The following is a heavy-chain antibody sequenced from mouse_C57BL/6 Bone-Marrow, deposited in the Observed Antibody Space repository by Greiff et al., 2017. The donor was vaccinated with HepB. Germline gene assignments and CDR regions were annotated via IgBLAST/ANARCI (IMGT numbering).Heavy chain of an antibody. D-gene: IGHD3-2*02. J-gene: IGHJ2*01. CDR3: ARRSSGYVDY. V-gene: IGHV1-76*01. CDR2: IYPGSGNT. Sequence: QVQLQQSGAELVRPGASVKLSCKASGYTFTDYYINWVKQRPGQGLEWIARIYPGSGNTYYNEKFKGKATLTAEKSSSTAYMQLSSLTSEDSAVYFCARRSSGYVDYWGQGTTLTVSS. CDR1: GYTFTDYY.